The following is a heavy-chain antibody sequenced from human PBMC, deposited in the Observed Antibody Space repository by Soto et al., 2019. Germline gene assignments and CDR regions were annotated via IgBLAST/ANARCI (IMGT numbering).Heavy chain of an antibody. CDR1: GGSISSYY. Sequence: SETLSLTCTVSGGSISSYYWSWIRQPPGKGLEWIGYIYYSGSTNYNPSLKSRVTISVDASKNQFSLKLSSVTAADTAVYYCARGVVVTATYAFDIWGQGTMVTVS. J-gene: IGHJ3*02. D-gene: IGHD2-21*02. V-gene: IGHV4-59*01. CDR3: ARGVVVTATYAFDI. CDR2: IYYSGST.